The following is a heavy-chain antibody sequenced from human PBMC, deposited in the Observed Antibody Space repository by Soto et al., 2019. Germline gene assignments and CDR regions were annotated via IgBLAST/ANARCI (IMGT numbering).Heavy chain of an antibody. CDR1: GYTFTGYA. CDR2: INAGNGNT. V-gene: IGHV1-3*01. Sequence: ASVKVSCKASGYTFTGYAMHWVRQAPGQRLEWMGWINAGNGNTKYSQKIQGRVNITRDTSASTAYMEMRSLRSDDMAVYYCARGDWNDGGDAFDIWGQGTMVTVSS. J-gene: IGHJ3*02. D-gene: IGHD1-1*01. CDR3: ARGDWNDGGDAFDI.